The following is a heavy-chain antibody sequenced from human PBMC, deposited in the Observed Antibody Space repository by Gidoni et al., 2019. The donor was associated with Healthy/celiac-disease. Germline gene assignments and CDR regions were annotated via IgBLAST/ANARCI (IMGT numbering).Heavy chain of an antibody. V-gene: IGHV3-20*01. J-gene: IGHJ5*02. CDR3: ARDISSITMVRGVIIRINWFDP. CDR1: GFTFDDYG. Sequence: EVQLVEYGGGVVRPGGSLRLSCAASGFTFDDYGMSWFRQAPGKGLGWVSGINWNGGSTGYADSVKGRFTISRDNAKNSLYLQMNSLRAEDTALYHCARDISSITMVRGVIIRINWFDPWGQGTLVTVSS. D-gene: IGHD3-10*01. CDR2: INWNGGST.